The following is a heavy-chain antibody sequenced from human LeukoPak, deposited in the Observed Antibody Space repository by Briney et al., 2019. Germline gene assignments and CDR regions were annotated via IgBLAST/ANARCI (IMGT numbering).Heavy chain of an antibody. V-gene: IGHV4-61*02. CDR1: GGSISSGSYY. CDR3: ARFTGYSGGWYFYYFDY. CDR2: IYTSGST. J-gene: IGHJ4*02. D-gene: IGHD6-19*01. Sequence: SETLSLTCTVSGGSISSGSYYWSWIRQPAGKGLEWIGRIYTSGSTNYNPSLKSRVTISVDTSKNQSSLKLSSVTAADTAVYYCARFTGYSGGWYFYYFDYWGQGTLVTVSS.